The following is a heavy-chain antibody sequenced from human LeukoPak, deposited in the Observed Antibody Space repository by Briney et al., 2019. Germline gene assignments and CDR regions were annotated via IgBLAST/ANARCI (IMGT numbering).Heavy chain of an antibody. CDR3: AKDPIYRPAYYYDSSGYYGY. V-gene: IGHV3-30*18. CDR2: ISYDGSNK. CDR1: GFTFSSYG. J-gene: IGHJ4*02. D-gene: IGHD3-22*01. Sequence: GGSLRLSCAASGFTFSSYGMHWVRQAPVKGLEWVAVISYDGSNKYYADSVKGRFTISRDNSKNTLYLQMNSLRAEDTAVYYCAKDPIYRPAYYYDSSGYYGYWGQGTLVTVSS.